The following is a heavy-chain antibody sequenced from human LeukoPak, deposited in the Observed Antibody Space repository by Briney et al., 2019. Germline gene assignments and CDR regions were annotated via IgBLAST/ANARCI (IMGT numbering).Heavy chain of an antibody. CDR2: IYYSGST. D-gene: IGHD6-19*01. V-gene: IGHV4-59*01. CDR1: GGSISSYY. Sequence: SETLSLTCTVSGGSISSYYWSWIRQPPGKGLEWIGYIYYSGSTNYNPSLKSRVTISVDTSKNRFSLKLSSVTAADTAVYYCARVALSSSGWYEGFDYWGQGTLVTVSS. CDR3: ARVALSSSGWYEGFDY. J-gene: IGHJ4*02.